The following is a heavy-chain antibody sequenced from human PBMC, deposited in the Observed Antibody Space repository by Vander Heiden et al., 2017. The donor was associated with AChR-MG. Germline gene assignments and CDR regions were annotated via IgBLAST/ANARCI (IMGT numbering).Heavy chain of an antibody. CDR1: GFAFSIYG. CDR3: GRDPNGDYIGTFDM. CDR2: ISGSGGTT. V-gene: IGHV3-23*01. Sequence: EVQLLESGGGLVQPGGSLRLSCVASGFAFSIYGMTWVRQSPGKGLEWVSSISGSGGTTQYADSVMGRFTISRDNSKNTLFLQMNSLRAEDTAVYYCGRDPNGDYIGTFDMWGQGTKVNVSS. J-gene: IGHJ3*02. D-gene: IGHD4-17*01.